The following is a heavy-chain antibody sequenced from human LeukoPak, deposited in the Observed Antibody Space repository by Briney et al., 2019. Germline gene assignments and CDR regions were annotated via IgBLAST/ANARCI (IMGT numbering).Heavy chain of an antibody. CDR2: ISYDGSKE. CDR1: GFTLSSYS. CDR3: ARGAYSGGWV. J-gene: IGHJ4*02. V-gene: IGHV3-30*01. D-gene: IGHD6-19*01. Sequence: GGSLRLSCAASGFTLSSYSMHWARHSPVAGLEWVAFISYDGSKESYADSVKGRFTISRDNSKNTLYLHMNSLRQDDSAVYYCARGAYSGGWVWGQGTPVTVSA.